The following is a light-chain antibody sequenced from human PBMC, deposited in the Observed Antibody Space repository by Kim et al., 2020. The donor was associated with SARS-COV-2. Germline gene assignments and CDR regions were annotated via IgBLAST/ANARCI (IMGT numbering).Light chain of an antibody. Sequence: QSALTQPASVSGSPGQSITISCTGTSSDVGGYNSVSWYQQHPGRAPKLMIYDVSNRPSGVSSRFSGSKSGNTASLTISELQAEDEAEYYCSSYTSSTTRVFGSGTKVTVL. J-gene: IGLJ1*01. CDR3: SSYTSSTTRV. V-gene: IGLV2-14*03. CDR1: SSDVGGYNS. CDR2: DVS.